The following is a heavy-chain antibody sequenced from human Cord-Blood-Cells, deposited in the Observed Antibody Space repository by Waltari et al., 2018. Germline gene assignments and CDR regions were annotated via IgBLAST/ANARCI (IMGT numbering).Heavy chain of an antibody. CDR1: GYPFTGYY. V-gene: IGHV1-2*02. Sequence: QVQLAQSGAEVKKPGASVKVSCKASGYPFTGYYMPWVRQAPGQGLELMGGRIPNSGGTNYGQKFKGRDTMTRDTSIGTAYMELSRLRSDDTAVYYCASDMYQLVFDYWGQGTLVTGSS. CDR2: RIPNSGGT. D-gene: IGHD2-2*01. CDR3: ASDMYQLVFDY. J-gene: IGHJ4*02.